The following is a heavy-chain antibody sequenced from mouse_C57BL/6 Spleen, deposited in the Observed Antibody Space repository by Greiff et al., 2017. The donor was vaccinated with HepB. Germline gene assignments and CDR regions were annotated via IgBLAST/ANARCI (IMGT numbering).Heavy chain of an antibody. J-gene: IGHJ4*01. CDR3: ARWGLGPYYYAMDY. CDR1: GYTFTSYD. D-gene: IGHD4-1*01. CDR2: IYPRDGST. V-gene: IGHV1-85*01. Sequence: QVQLKESGPELVKPGASVKLSCKASGYTFTSYDINWVKQRPGQGLEWIGWIYPRDGSTKYNEKFKGKATLTVDTSSSTAYMELHSLTSEDSAVYFCARWGLGPYYYAMDYWGQGTSVTVSS.